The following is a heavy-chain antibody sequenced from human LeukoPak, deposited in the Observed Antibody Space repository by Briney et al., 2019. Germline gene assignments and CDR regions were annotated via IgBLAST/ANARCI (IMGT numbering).Heavy chain of an antibody. D-gene: IGHD3-22*01. CDR2: ISSSSTYI. V-gene: IGHV3-21*01. Sequence: PGGSLRLSCAASGFTFSSHGMNWVRQAPGKGLEWVSSISSSSTYIYYADSVKGRFTISRDNAKNSLYLQMNSLRAEDTGVYYCARDYYDSSGYYFVWGKGTTVTVSS. CDR1: GFTFSSHG. J-gene: IGHJ6*04. CDR3: ARDYYDSSGYYFV.